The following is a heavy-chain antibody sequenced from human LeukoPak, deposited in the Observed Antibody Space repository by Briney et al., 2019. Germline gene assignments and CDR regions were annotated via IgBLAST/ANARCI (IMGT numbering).Heavy chain of an antibody. J-gene: IGHJ4*02. Sequence: PGRSLRLSCAASGFTFSSYGMHWVRQAPGKGLEWVAVIRYDGSNKYYADSVKGRFTISRDNSKNTLYLQMNSLRAEDTAVYYCARATVQDSSWGTQLHFDYWGQGTLVTVSP. V-gene: IGHV3-33*01. D-gene: IGHD6-13*01. CDR2: IRYDGSNK. CDR1: GFTFSSYG. CDR3: ARATVQDSSWGTQLHFDY.